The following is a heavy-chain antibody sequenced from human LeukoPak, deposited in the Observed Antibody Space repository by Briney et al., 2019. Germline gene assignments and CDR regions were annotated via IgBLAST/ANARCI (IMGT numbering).Heavy chain of an antibody. J-gene: IGHJ2*01. CDR3: AGAACSGGKCYFGYFDL. CDR2: IYYSGST. CDR1: GGSISSYY. V-gene: IGHV4-59*01. Sequence: KPAETLSLTCTVSGGSISSYYWSWIRQPPGKGLEWLGNIYYSGSTNYNPSLKSRVTISVDTSKKQFSLKLNSVTAADTAVYHCAGAACSGGKCYFGYFDLWGRGTLVTVSS. D-gene: IGHD2-15*01.